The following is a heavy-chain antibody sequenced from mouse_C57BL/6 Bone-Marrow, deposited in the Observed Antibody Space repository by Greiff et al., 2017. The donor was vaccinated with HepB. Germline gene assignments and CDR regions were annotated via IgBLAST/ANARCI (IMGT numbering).Heavy chain of an antibody. CDR3: ARDGYYPYAMDY. Sequence: VKLQESGAELVRPGTSVKMSCKASGYTFTNYWIGWAKQRPGHGLEWIGDIYPGGGYTNYNEKFKGKATLTADKSSSTAYMQFSSLTSEDSAIYYCARDGYYPYAMDYWGQGTSVTVSS. V-gene: IGHV1-63*01. CDR2: IYPGGGYT. CDR1: GYTFTNYW. D-gene: IGHD2-3*01. J-gene: IGHJ4*01.